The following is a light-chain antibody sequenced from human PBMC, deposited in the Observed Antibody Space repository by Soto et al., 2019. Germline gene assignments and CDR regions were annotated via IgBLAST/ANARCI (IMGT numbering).Light chain of an antibody. Sequence: DIQMTQSPSSLSASVGDRVTITCRASQYISSYVNWYQQKPGKAPKFLIYGAFDWQKGVPARFSGSGSGTDFTLTINSLQPEDFATYYCQQSYSRPLTFGPGTKLDIK. CDR3: QQSYSRPLT. CDR1: QYISSY. V-gene: IGKV1-39*01. CDR2: GAF. J-gene: IGKJ3*01.